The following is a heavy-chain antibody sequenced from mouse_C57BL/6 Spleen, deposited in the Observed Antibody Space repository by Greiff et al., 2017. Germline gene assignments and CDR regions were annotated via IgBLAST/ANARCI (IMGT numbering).Heavy chain of an antibody. CDR2: IDPNSGGT. Sequence: QVQLQQPGAELVKPGASVKLSCKASGYTFTSYWMHWVKQRPGRGLEWIGRIDPNSGGTKYNEKFKSKATLTVDKPSSTAYMQRSSLTSEDSAVYYCARRGPLHYYAMDYWGQGTSVTVSS. CDR1: GYTFTSYW. V-gene: IGHV1-72*01. D-gene: IGHD3-3*01. CDR3: ARRGPLHYYAMDY. J-gene: IGHJ4*01.